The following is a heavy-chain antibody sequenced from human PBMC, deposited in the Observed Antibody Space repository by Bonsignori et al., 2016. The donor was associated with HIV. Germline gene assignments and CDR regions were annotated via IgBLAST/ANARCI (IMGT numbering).Heavy chain of an antibody. D-gene: IGHD3-22*01. CDR1: GDSITSRGYY. J-gene: IGHJ4*02. V-gene: IGHV4-39*07. CDR3: ATPGGDYESGGQFVH. CDR2: IFYSGNT. Sequence: QMLLQESGPGLVKPSETLSLSCTVSGDSITSRGYYWAWIRQSPGKRLEWIGSIFYSGNTYYNPSLRSRVSISTDTSKNQFSLRLTSVTAAYTAVYYCATPGGDYESGGQFVHWGQGTLAAVSS.